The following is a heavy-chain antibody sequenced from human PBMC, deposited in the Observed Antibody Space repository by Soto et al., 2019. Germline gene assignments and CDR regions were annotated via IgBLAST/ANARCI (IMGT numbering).Heavy chain of an antibody. Sequence: ASVKVSCKASGYTFTSYYMHWVRQAPGQGLEWMGIINPSGGSTGYAQKFQGRVTMTRDTSTSTVYMELSSLRSEDTAVYYCAREVHEVVATIFNWFDPWGQGTLVTVPQ. V-gene: IGHV1-46*03. D-gene: IGHD5-12*01. J-gene: IGHJ5*02. CDR1: GYTFTSYY. CDR3: AREVHEVVATIFNWFDP. CDR2: INPSGGST.